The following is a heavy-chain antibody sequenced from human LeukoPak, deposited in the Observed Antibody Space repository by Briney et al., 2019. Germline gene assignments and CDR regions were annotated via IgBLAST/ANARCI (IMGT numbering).Heavy chain of an antibody. CDR2: ISYDGSNK. D-gene: IGHD2-15*01. CDR3: ARGRITRSPGAYIFGY. Sequence: GGSLRLSCAASGFTFSSYAMHWVRQAPGKGLEWVAVISYDGSNKYYADSVKGRFTISRDNSKNTLYLQMNSLRAEDTAVYYCARGRITRSPGAYIFGYWGQGTLVTVSS. J-gene: IGHJ4*02. CDR1: GFTFSSYA. V-gene: IGHV3-30-3*01.